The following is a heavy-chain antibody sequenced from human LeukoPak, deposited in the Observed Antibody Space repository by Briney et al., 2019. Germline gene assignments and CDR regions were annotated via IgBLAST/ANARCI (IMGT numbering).Heavy chain of an antibody. J-gene: IGHJ1*01. CDR3: ATIGTPGETEHYRH. Sequence: GGSLRLSCAASGFTFSSYDMHWVRQATGKGLEWVSAIGTAGDTYYPGSVKGRFTISRENAKNSLYLQMNSLRAGDTAVYYCATIGTPGETEHYRHWGQGTLVIVSS. D-gene: IGHD2-21*01. V-gene: IGHV3-13*01. CDR1: GFTFSSYD. CDR2: IGTAGDT.